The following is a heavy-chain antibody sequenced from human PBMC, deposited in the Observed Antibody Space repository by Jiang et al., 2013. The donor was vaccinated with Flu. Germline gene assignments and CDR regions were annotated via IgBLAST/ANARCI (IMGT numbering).Heavy chain of an antibody. V-gene: IGHV5-51*01. D-gene: IGHD3-10*01. Sequence: SLKISCKGSGYSFTSYWIGWVRQMPGKGLEWMGIIYPGGSDTRYSPSFQGQVTISADKSISTAYLQWSSLKASDTAMYYCARPPSLGVRGVVDAFDIWGQGTMVTVSS. CDR3: ARPPSLGVRGVVDAFDI. CDR1: GYSFTSYW. J-gene: IGHJ3*02. CDR2: IYPGGSDT.